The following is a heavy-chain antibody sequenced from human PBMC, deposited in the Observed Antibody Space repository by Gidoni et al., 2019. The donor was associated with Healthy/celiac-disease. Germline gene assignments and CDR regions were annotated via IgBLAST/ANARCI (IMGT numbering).Heavy chain of an antibody. CDR3: ARDIMDIVATIKTTYCSGGSCYIG. CDR1: GFPFGSHS. D-gene: IGHD2-15*01. J-gene: IGHJ4*02. Sequence: EVQLVESGGGLVKPGGSLRLSCAASGFPFGSHSMTWVRQAPGKGLEWVSSISSSSSYIYYADSVKGRFTISRDNAKNSLYLQMNSLRAEDTAVYYCARDIMDIVATIKTTYCSGGSCYIGWGQGTLVTVSS. CDR2: ISSSSSYI. V-gene: IGHV3-21*01.